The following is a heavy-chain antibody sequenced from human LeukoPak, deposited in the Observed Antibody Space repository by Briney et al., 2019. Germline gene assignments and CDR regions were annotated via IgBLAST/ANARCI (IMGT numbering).Heavy chain of an antibody. Sequence: GSVKVSCKASGYTFTGYNMHWGRQAPGQGGEWIRRSNHNSGGTNYAQKFQGRITMTGDTSINTAYMEMSKLRSDDTGVYYCARVRIAAVGTSNYWGQGTLVTVSS. D-gene: IGHD6-13*01. CDR3: ARVRIAAVGTSNY. V-gene: IGHV1-2*05. J-gene: IGHJ4*02. CDR2: SNHNSGGT. CDR1: GYTFTGYN.